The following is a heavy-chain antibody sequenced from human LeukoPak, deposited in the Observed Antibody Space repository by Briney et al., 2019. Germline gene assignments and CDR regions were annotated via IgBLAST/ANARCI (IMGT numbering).Heavy chain of an antibody. D-gene: IGHD3-22*01. CDR3: AHSAKITTIFAFDY. J-gene: IGHJ4*02. CDR1: GFSFSTSGVG. V-gene: IGHV2-5*02. Sequence: QTLTLTCTFSGFSFSTSGVGVVWIRQPPGKALEWLALIFWDDNKRYSPSLKSRLTITKDTSKQQVVLTMTNMDPVDTATYYCAHSAKITTIFAFDYWGQGSLVTVSS. CDR2: IFWDDNK.